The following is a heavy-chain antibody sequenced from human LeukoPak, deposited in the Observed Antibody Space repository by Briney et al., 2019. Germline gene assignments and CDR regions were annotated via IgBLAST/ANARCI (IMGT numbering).Heavy chain of an antibody. D-gene: IGHD5-12*01. CDR3: ARGTPYSGYDSY. J-gene: IGHJ4*02. CDR2: INPNSGGT. Sequence: ASVKVSCKASGYIFTDYAIHWLRQAPGQRPEWMGWINPNSGGTNYAQKFQGRDTMTRDTSISTAYMELSRLRSDDTAVYYCARGTPYSGYDSYWGQGTLVTVSS. V-gene: IGHV1-2*02. CDR1: GYIFTDYA.